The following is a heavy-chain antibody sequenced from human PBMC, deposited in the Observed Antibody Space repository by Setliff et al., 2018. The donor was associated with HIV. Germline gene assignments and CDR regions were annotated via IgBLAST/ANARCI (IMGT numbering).Heavy chain of an antibody. D-gene: IGHD4-17*01. CDR2: INPGDRST. J-gene: IGHJ5*02. V-gene: IGHV1-46*01. Sequence: ASVKVSCKASGYTFTSYYMQWVRLAPGQGLEWMGIINPGDRSTSYAQNFQGRVTVTRDTSTNTVYMELKRLTSEDTAVYYCARVHDYGDYGSRWFDPWGQGTLVTVSS. CDR3: ARVHDYGDYGSRWFDP. CDR1: GYTFTSYY.